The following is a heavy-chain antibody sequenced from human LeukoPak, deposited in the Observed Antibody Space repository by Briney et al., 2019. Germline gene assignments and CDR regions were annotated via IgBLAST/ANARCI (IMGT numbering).Heavy chain of an antibody. Sequence: VSGPTLVKPTQTLTLTCTFSGFSLSTSGVGVGWIRQPPGKALEWLAVIYWNDDKRYSPVLKSRLTITKDTSKNQVVLTMTNMDPVDTATYYCAHRGDITMVRGVSPIRGWFDPWGQGTLVTVSP. D-gene: IGHD3-10*01. CDR2: IYWNDDK. CDR3: AHRGDITMVRGVSPIRGWFDP. V-gene: IGHV2-5*01. J-gene: IGHJ5*02. CDR1: GFSLSTSGVG.